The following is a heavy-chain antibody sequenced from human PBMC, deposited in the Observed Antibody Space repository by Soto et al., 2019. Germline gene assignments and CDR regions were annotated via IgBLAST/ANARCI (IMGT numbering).Heavy chain of an antibody. D-gene: IGHD2-15*01. CDR3: ARGYCSGGSCYFYYFDY. Sequence: SETLSLTCTVSGDSITSGDYYWRWIRQPPGKGLEWIGEINHSGGTNYNPSLKSRVTISVDTSKNKFSLKLSSVTAADTAVYYCARGYCSGGSCYFYYFDYWGQGTLVTVYS. J-gene: IGHJ4*02. V-gene: IGHV4-34*01. CDR1: GDSITSGDYY. CDR2: INHSGGT.